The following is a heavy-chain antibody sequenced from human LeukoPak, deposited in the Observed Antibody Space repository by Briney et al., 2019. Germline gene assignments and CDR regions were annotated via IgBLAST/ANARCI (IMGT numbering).Heavy chain of an antibody. Sequence: PGGSLRLFCAASRFTFSIFGMHWVRQAPGKGLEWIAVISSDGTNKYYADSVRGRFTISRDNSKDTLYLQMSSLRIEDTAIYYCRAATRYLDYYYDYWGQGTLVTVSS. D-gene: IGHD3-22*01. J-gene: IGHJ4*02. CDR2: ISSDGTNK. CDR1: RFTFSIFG. V-gene: IGHV3-30*03. CDR3: RAATRYLDYYYDY.